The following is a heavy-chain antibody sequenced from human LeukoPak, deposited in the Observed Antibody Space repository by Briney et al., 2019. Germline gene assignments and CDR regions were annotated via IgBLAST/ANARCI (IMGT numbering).Heavy chain of an antibody. Sequence: RSLRLSCAASGFTFSSYGMHWVRQAPGKGLEWVAVISYDGSNKYYADSVKGRFTISRDNSKNTLYLQMNSLRAEDTAVYYCARGPSGYLDYWGQGTLVTVSS. V-gene: IGHV3-30*03. J-gene: IGHJ4*02. CDR2: ISYDGSNK. CDR3: ARGPSGYLDY. CDR1: GFTFSSYG. D-gene: IGHD1-26*01.